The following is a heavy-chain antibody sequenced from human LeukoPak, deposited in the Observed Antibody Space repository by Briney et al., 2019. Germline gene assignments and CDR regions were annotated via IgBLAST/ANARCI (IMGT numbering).Heavy chain of an antibody. CDR1: GFTFSSYD. V-gene: IGHV3-13*01. CDR2: IGTAGDT. D-gene: IGHD5-18*01. CDR3: ARGGDTAIEGLDY. J-gene: IGHJ4*02. Sequence: GGPLRLSCAASGFTFSSYDMHWGRQATGKGLHWVSAIGTAGDTYYPGSVKGRFTISRENAKNSLYLQMNSLRAGDTAVYYCARGGDTAIEGLDYWGQGTLVTVSS.